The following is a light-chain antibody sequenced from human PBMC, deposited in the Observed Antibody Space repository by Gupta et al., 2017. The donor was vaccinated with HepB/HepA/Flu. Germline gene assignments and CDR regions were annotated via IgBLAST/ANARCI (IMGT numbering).Light chain of an antibody. V-gene: IGKV3-11*01. Sequence: EIVLTQSPATLSLSPGERATLSCRARQSVSSYLAWYQQKPGQAPRLLIYDASNRATGIPARFSGSGDGTDFTLTISSREPEDFAVYYCQQRSNGHPSWTFGQGTKVEIK. J-gene: IGKJ1*01. CDR2: DAS. CDR3: QQRSNGHPSWT. CDR1: QSVSSY.